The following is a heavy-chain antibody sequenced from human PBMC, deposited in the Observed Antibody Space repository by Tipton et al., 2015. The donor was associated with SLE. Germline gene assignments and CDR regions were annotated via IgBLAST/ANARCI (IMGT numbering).Heavy chain of an antibody. D-gene: IGHD2-2*03. V-gene: IGHV4-34*01. CDR2: IYHSGTT. Sequence: TLSLTCAVYGGPISAYYWSWIRQPPGKGLEGIGTIYHSGTTYYNPSLKSRLTLSIDTSKNQFSLKLSSVTAADTAVYYCARGRYSSSGYYFDYWGQGALVTVSS. CDR3: ARGRYSSSGYYFDY. CDR1: GGPISAYY. J-gene: IGHJ4*02.